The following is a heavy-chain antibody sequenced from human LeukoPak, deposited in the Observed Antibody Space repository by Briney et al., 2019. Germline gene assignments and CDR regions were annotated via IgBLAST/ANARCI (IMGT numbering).Heavy chain of an antibody. CDR2: ISGSGGST. J-gene: IGHJ4*02. D-gene: IGHD3-22*01. Sequence: GASLRLSCAASGFTFSSYAMSWVHQAPGKGLEWVSAISGSGGSTYYADSVKGRFTISRDNSKNTLYLQMNSLRAEDTAVYYCAKVCDSSGYYSYRTYYYFDYWGQGTLVTVSS. V-gene: IGHV3-23*01. CDR3: AKVCDSSGYYSYRTYYYFDY. CDR1: GFTFSSYA.